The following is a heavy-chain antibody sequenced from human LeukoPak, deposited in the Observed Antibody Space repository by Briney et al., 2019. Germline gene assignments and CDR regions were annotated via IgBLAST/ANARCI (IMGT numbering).Heavy chain of an antibody. V-gene: IGHV3-48*03. D-gene: IGHD6-6*01. CDR2: ISSSGSII. Sequence: PGGSLRLSCAASGFNFNIYEMNWVRQAPGKGLEWISYISSSGSIILYADSVKGRFTISRDNAKNLVYLEMNSLRAEDTAVYYCARAPGWVYSSSSGADYGESLFDYWGQGTLVTVSS. CDR1: GFNFNIYE. J-gene: IGHJ4*02. CDR3: ARAPGWVYSSSSGADYGESLFDY.